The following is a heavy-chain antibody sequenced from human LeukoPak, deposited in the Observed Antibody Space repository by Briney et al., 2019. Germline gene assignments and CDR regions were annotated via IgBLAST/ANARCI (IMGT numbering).Heavy chain of an antibody. CDR3: AKGLYSSSWYRRTAFDY. D-gene: IGHD6-13*01. Sequence: GGSLRPSCAASGFTFSSYAMSWVRQAPGKGLEWVSAISGSGGSTYYADSVKGRFTISRDNSKNTLYLQMNSLRAEDTAVYYCAKGLYSSSWYRRTAFDYWGQGTLVTVSS. J-gene: IGHJ4*02. CDR1: GFTFSSYA. CDR2: ISGSGGST. V-gene: IGHV3-23*01.